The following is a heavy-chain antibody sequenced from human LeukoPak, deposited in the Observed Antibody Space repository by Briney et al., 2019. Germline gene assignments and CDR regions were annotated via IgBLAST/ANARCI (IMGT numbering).Heavy chain of an antibody. Sequence: SETLSLACSVSGGSISTSCDYWGWIRQPPGKGLEWIGSLYCGGNTYYSPSLKSRVTISVDTSKNQFSLRLTSVTAADTAVYYCARRKDTTNYYFDYWGQGTLVTVSS. CDR1: GGSISTSCDY. CDR2: LYCGGNT. D-gene: IGHD5-18*01. CDR3: ARRKDTTNYYFDY. V-gene: IGHV4-39*01. J-gene: IGHJ4*02.